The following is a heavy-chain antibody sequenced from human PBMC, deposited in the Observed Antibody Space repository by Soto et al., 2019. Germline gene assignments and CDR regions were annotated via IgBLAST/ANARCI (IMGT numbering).Heavy chain of an antibody. CDR1: EGAIISSNW. V-gene: IGHV4-4*02. CDR2: IYHSAST. Sequence: ETLSLSYAGSEGAIISSNWWSWVHQPPGKGLEWIGEIYHSASTNYNPSLKSRVTISVDKSKNQFSLELSSVTAADTAVYYCARVRYYDSSGYPPINWGQGTLVTVAS. CDR3: ARVRYYDSSGYPPIN. J-gene: IGHJ4*02. D-gene: IGHD3-22*01.